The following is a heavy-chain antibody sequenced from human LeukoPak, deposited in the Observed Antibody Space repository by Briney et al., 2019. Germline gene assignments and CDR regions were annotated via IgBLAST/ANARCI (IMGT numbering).Heavy chain of an antibody. CDR1: GFTFSSYS. Sequence: GGSLRLSCAASGFTFSSYSMNWVRQAPGKGLEWVSSISSSSSYIYYADSVKGRFTISRDNAKNALYLQMNSLRAEDTAVYYCASARYGDSYMDVWGKGTTVTVSS. J-gene: IGHJ6*03. CDR3: ASARYGDSYMDV. CDR2: ISSSSSYI. D-gene: IGHD4-17*01. V-gene: IGHV3-21*01.